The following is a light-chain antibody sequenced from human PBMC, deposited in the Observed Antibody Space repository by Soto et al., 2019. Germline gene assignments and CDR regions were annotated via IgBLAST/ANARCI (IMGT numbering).Light chain of an antibody. CDR2: KAS. V-gene: IGKV1-5*03. J-gene: IGKJ1*01. CDR1: QTISSW. Sequence: DIQMTQSPSTLSGSVGDRVTITCRASQTISSWLAWYQQKPGKAPKLLIYKASTLKSGVPSRFSGSGSGTEFTLTISSLQPVDFATYYCQHYNSYSEAFGQGTKV. CDR3: QHYNSYSEA.